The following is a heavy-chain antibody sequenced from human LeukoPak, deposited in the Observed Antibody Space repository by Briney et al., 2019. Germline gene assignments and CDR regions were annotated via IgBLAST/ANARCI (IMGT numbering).Heavy chain of an antibody. D-gene: IGHD2-2*01. J-gene: IGHJ4*02. Sequence: GGSLRLSCAASGFTFSSYSMNWVRQAPGKGLEWVSYISSSSSTIYYADSVKGRFTISRDNAKNSLYLQMNSLRAEDTAVYYCARESRGYCSSTSCQFDYWGQGTLVTVSS. CDR1: GFTFSSYS. CDR2: ISSSSSTI. V-gene: IGHV3-48*01. CDR3: ARESRGYCSSTSCQFDY.